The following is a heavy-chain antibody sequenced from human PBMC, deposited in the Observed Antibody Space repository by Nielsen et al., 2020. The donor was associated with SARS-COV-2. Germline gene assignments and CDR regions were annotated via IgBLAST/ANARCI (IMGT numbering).Heavy chain of an antibody. Sequence: GESLKISCAASAFTFSNYDMHWVRQATGKGLEWVGSIGTAADTFYAPSVEGRFIISRDNAKNSLYLQMNNLGDGDTAVYYCARAEGSYRSGSYSGMDVWGQGTTVTISS. D-gene: IGHD3-16*02. CDR3: ARAEGSYRSGSYSGMDV. J-gene: IGHJ6*01. CDR1: AFTFSNYD. V-gene: IGHV3-13*04. CDR2: IGTAADT.